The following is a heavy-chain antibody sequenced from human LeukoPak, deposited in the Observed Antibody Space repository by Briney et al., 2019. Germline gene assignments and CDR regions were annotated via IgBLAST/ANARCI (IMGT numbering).Heavy chain of an antibody. CDR2: ISPNSGGT. V-gene: IGHV1-2*02. CDR3: ARESSSIVAGQVTTHYYFDY. D-gene: IGHD5-12*01. J-gene: IGHJ4*02. Sequence: VASVKVSCKASGYTFTGYYMHWVRQAPGQGLEWMGWISPNSGGTNYAQKFQGRVTMTRDTSISTAYMELSRLRSDDTAVYYCARESSSIVAGQVTTHYYFDYWGQGTLVTVSS. CDR1: GYTFTGYY.